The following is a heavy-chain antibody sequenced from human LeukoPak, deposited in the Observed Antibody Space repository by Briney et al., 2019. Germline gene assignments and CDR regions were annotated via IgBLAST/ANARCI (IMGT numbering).Heavy chain of an antibody. J-gene: IGHJ5*02. CDR2: SYSRGGT. Sequence: SQTLSLTCAVSVDSISSGDYYWSWIRQPAGKGLEWIGRSYSRGGTNYNPSLKSRVTISEDVSKNQFSLRLSSVTAADTAVYYCARNWRRGWFDPWGQGILVTVSS. CDR3: ARNWRRGWFDP. D-gene: IGHD1-1*01. CDR1: VDSISSGDYY. V-gene: IGHV4-61*02.